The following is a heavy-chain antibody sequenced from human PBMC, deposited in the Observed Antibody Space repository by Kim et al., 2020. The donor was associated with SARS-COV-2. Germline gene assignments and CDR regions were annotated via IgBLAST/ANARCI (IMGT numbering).Heavy chain of an antibody. Sequence: GGSLRLSCTTSGFTFGDYAMHWVRQAPGKGLEWVGFIRIKAYDGAIEYAASVKGRFTISKDESNSIAYLQMTSLKTGDRAAYYCTRRYVDYWGQGTLVTVSS. V-gene: IGHV3-49*04. J-gene: IGHJ4*02. CDR1: GFTFGDYA. CDR2: IRIKAYDGAI. CDR3: TRRYVDY.